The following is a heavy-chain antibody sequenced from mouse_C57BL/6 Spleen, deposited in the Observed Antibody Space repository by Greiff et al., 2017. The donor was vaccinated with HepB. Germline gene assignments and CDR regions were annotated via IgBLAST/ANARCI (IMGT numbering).Heavy chain of an antibody. CDR3: ARDRGYGGRDYFDY. CDR2: ISDGGSYT. D-gene: IGHD2-2*01. V-gene: IGHV5-4*01. CDR1: GFTFSSYA. Sequence: LVESGGGLVKPGGSLKLSCAASGFTFSSYAMSWVRQTPEKRLEWVATISDGGSYTYYPDNVKGRFTISRDNAKNNLYLQMSHLKSEDTAMYYCARDRGYGGRDYFDYWGQGTTLTVSS. J-gene: IGHJ2*01.